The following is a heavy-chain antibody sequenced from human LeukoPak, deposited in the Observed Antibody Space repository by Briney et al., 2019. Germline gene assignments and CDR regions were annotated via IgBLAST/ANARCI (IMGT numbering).Heavy chain of an antibody. CDR3: ARETYCSSTSCYRTGYFQH. V-gene: IGHV3-48*03. Sequence: GGSLRLSCAASGFTFSSYEMNWVRQAPGKGLEWVSYISSSGSTIYYADSVKGRFTISRDNAKNSLYLQMNSLRAEDTAVFYCARETYCSSTSCYRTGYFQHWGQGTLVTVSS. CDR1: GFTFSSYE. CDR2: ISSSGSTI. J-gene: IGHJ1*01. D-gene: IGHD2-2*01.